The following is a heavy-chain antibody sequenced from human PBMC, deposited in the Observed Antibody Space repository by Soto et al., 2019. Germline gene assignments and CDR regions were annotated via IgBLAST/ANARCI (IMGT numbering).Heavy chain of an antibody. D-gene: IGHD1-1*01. Sequence: VQLVQSGGEVKKPGASVNVSCKTSGYTFTHYGLSWVRQAPGQGLEFMGWITTYNGNTNYAQKFQDRVTMTRDTSTSTAYMELRSLRSDDTAMYYCATFLQLRPLGYWGQGTLVTVSS. CDR2: ITTYNGNT. J-gene: IGHJ4*02. CDR3: ATFLQLRPLGY. V-gene: IGHV1-18*01. CDR1: GYTFTHYG.